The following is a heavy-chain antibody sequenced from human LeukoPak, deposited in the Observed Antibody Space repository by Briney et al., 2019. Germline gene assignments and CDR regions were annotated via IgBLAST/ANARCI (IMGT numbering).Heavy chain of an antibody. CDR2: ISYDGSNK. Sequence: PGRSLRLSCAASGFTLSSYGMHWVRQAPGKGLEWVAVISYDGSNKYYADSVKGRFTISRDNSKNTLYLQMNSLRAEDTAVYYCAKDWSTYYYYYGMDVWGQGTTVTVSS. V-gene: IGHV3-30*18. CDR1: GFTLSSYG. CDR3: AKDWSTYYYYYGMDV. J-gene: IGHJ6*02.